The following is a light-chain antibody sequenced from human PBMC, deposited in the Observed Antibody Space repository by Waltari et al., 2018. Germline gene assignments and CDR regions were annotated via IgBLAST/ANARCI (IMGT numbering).Light chain of an antibody. CDR1: QLVLYSSNNKNY. J-gene: IGKJ2*01. V-gene: IGKV4-1*01. CDR3: QQYYSTPYT. CDR2: WAS. Sequence: DIVMTQSPDSLAVSLGEGATINCKYSQLVLYSSNNKNYLAWYQQKPGQPPKLLIYWASTRESGVPDRFSGSGSGTDFTLTISSLQAEDVAVYYCQQYYSTPYTFGQGTKLEIK.